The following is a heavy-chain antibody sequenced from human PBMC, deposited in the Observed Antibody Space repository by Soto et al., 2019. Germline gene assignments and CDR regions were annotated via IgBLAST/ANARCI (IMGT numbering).Heavy chain of an antibody. V-gene: IGHV4-39*01. CDR1: GGSISSSSYY. J-gene: IGHJ4*02. CDR2: IYYSGST. D-gene: IGHD6-19*01. Sequence: QLQLQESGPGLVKPSETLSLTCTVSGGSISSSSYYWGWIRQPPGEGLEWIGSIYYSGSTYYNPSLKSRVTISVDTSKNQFSLKLSSVTAADTAVYYCASPRYRVAGPIDYWGQGTLVTVSS. CDR3: ASPRYRVAGPIDY.